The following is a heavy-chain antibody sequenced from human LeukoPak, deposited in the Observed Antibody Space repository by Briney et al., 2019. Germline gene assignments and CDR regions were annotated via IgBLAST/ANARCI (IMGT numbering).Heavy chain of an antibody. CDR1: GYSFTTYW. J-gene: IGHJ4*02. D-gene: IGHD3-10*02. Sequence: GESLKISCKGSGYSFTTYWIGWVRQMPGKGLEWMGIIYPGDSDIRYSPSFQGQVTISADKSINTAYLQWISLKASDTAMYYCARCVRGVLDYWGQGTLVTVSS. CDR2: IYPGDSDI. V-gene: IGHV5-51*01. CDR3: ARCVRGVLDY.